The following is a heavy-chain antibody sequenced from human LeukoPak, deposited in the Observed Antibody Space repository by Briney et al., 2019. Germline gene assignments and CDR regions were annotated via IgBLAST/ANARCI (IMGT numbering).Heavy chain of an antibody. D-gene: IGHD2-15*01. V-gene: IGHV3-23*01. CDR1: GFTFSNAW. CDR2: ISGSAGST. CDR3: AKDSNFLVDGMDV. Sequence: GGSLRLSCAASGFTFSNAWMSWVRQAPGKGLEWVSVISGSAGSTSYADSVKGRFTISRDNSKNTLYLQMNSLRAEDTAVYYCAKDSNFLVDGMDVWGQGTTVTVSS. J-gene: IGHJ6*02.